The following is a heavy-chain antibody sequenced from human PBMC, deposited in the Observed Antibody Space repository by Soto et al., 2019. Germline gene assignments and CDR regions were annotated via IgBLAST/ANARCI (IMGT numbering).Heavy chain of an antibody. J-gene: IGHJ4*02. CDR1: GFTFSDYY. CDR3: ARGPYDYVWGSNPPHFDY. V-gene: IGHV3-11*01. Sequence: QVQLVESGGGLVKPGGSLRLSCAASGFTFSDYYMNWIRQAPGTGLEWVSYISSSGSTIYYADSVKGRFTISRDNAKNSLYLQMNSLRAEDTAVYYCARGPYDYVWGSNPPHFDYWGQGTLVTVSS. CDR2: ISSSGSTI. D-gene: IGHD3-16*02.